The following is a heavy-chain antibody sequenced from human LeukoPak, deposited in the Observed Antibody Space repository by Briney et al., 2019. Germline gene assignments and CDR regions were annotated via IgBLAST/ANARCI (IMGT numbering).Heavy chain of an antibody. CDR1: GYTFTGYY. Sequence: ASVKVSCKASGYTFTGYYMNWVRQAPGQGLEWMGWINPNSGGTNYAQKFQGRVTMSRDTSISTAYMELSRLRSDDTAVYYCARVVYSSSWYKPGDWFDPWGQGTLVTVSS. J-gene: IGHJ5*02. CDR2: INPNSGGT. CDR3: ARVVYSSSWYKPGDWFDP. D-gene: IGHD6-13*01. V-gene: IGHV1-2*02.